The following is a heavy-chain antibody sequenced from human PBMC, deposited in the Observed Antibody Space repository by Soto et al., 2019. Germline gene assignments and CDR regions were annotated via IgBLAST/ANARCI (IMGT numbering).Heavy chain of an antibody. V-gene: IGHV4-59*01. CDR1: GGSISSYY. J-gene: IGHJ4*02. CDR2: IYYSGST. Sequence: PSETLSLTCTVSGGSISSYYWSWIRQPPGKGLEWIGYIYYSGSTNYNPSLKSRVTISVDTSKNQFSLKLSSVTAADTAVYYCASLVLRTYYFDYWGQGTLVTVSS. CDR3: ASLVLRTYYFDY. D-gene: IGHD1-7*01.